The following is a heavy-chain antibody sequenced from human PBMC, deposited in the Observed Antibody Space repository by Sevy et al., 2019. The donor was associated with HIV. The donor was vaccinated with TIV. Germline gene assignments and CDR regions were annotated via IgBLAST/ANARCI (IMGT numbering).Heavy chain of an antibody. J-gene: IGHJ4*02. CDR1: GDSVSGGNYY. V-gene: IGHV4-61*01. Sequence: SETLSLTCTVSGDSVSGGNYYWSWIRQPPGKGLEWIGYIYYSGSTNYNPSLKSRVTISIDTSKNQFSLRLTSVTAADTAVYYCARGLFDYWGQGTLVTVFS. CDR3: ARGLFDY. CDR2: IYYSGST.